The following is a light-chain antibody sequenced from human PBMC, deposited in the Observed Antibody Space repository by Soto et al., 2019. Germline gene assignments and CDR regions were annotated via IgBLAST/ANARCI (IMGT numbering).Light chain of an antibody. Sequence: EIVLTQSPVILSVSPGARAPLSCRASQSVSSSYLAWYQQKPGQAPRLLIYAASGRATGIPDRFSGSGSGTDFTLTISRLEPEDFAVYYCQQYGSSRPITFGQGTRLEIK. J-gene: IGKJ5*01. V-gene: IGKV3-20*01. CDR1: QSVSSSY. CDR2: AAS. CDR3: QQYGSSRPIT.